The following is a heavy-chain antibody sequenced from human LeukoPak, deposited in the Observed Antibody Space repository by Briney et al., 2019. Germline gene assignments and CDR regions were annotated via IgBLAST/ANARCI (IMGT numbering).Heavy chain of an antibody. D-gene: IGHD2-2*01. CDR2: VYTSGRT. CDR3: ARDQKDIVVVPAASGVVRDYYYYMDV. V-gene: IGHV4-59*01. CDR1: GTSTNSYY. Sequence: PSETLSLTCSVSGTSTNSYYWSWIRLPPGQGLEWIGCVYTSGRTTYNPSLKSRLTISVDTSRSQVSLKLRSVTAADTAVYYCARDQKDIVVVPAASGVVRDYYYYMDVWGKGTTVTVSS. J-gene: IGHJ6*03.